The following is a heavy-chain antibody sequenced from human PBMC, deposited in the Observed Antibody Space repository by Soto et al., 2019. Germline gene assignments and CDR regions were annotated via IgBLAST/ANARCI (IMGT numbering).Heavy chain of an antibody. CDR1: GFNFRNHW. CDR2: IKQDGSEK. V-gene: IGHV3-7*01. CDR3: VRDWSTFWGMDV. J-gene: IGHJ6*02. Sequence: FHRVRYAACGFNFRNHWRNWVLQAPGKGLEWVANIKQDGSEKYYVDSVKGRFAISRDNAKDSLFLQMNNLRAEDTAVYYCVRDWSTFWGMDVWGQGTTVTVSS.